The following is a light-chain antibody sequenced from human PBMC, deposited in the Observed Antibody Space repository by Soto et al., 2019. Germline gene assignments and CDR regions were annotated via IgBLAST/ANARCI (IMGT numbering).Light chain of an antibody. V-gene: IGKV3-15*01. Sequence: EIVMTQSPAILSVSPGERATLSCRASQSVSGNLAWYQQTPGQPPRLLIYAATTRAPGVPDRFSGSGSGTDFSLTNSSLQSEDFAVYYCQQYTNWPPETFGQGTKLEIK. CDR3: QQYTNWPPET. CDR2: AAT. J-gene: IGKJ2*01. CDR1: QSVSGN.